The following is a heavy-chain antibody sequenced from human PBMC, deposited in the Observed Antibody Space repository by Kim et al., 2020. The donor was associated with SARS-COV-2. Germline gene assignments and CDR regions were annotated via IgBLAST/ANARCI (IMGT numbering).Heavy chain of an antibody. Sequence: GYAQKFQGRVTMTRNTSISTAYMELSSLRSEDTAVYYCARGGYSSGWWRYWGQGTLVTVSS. D-gene: IGHD6-19*01. V-gene: IGHV1-8*01. CDR3: ARGGYSSGWWRY. J-gene: IGHJ4*02.